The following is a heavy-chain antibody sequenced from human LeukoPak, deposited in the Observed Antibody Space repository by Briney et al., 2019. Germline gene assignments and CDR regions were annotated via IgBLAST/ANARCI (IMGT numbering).Heavy chain of an antibody. CDR1: GGSLSSYY. V-gene: IGHV4-59*01. J-gene: IGHJ4*02. Sequence: SETLSLTCTVSGGSLSSYYWSWIRRPPGKGLEWIGYIYYSGSTNYNPSLTSRVTISVDTSKNQFSLKLSSVTAADAALYYCARGSSSSHHPALSWGQGTLGTV. CDR2: IYYSGST. D-gene: IGHD6-13*01. CDR3: ARGSSSSHHPALS.